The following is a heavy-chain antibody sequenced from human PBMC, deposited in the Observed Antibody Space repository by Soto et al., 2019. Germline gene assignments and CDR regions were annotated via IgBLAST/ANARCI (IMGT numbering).Heavy chain of an antibody. V-gene: IGHV4-59*01. J-gene: IGHJ3*02. Sequence: SETLSLTCTVSGGSISSYYWSWIRQPPGKGLEWIGYIYYSGSTNYNPSLKSRVTISVDTSKNQFSLKLSSVTAADTAVYYCARGRMVRGVIIMGDAFDIWGQGTMVTVS. D-gene: IGHD3-10*01. CDR1: GGSISSYY. CDR2: IYYSGST. CDR3: ARGRMVRGVIIMGDAFDI.